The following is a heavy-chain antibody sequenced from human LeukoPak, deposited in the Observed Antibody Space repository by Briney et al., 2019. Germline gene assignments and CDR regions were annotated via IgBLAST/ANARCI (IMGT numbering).Heavy chain of an antibody. V-gene: IGHV3-23*01. CDR1: GFTFSSYA. D-gene: IGHD3-10*01. CDR3: ARGPLRWGSYYRAAFDI. Sequence: GGSLRLSCAASGFTFSSYAMSWVRQAPGKGLEWVSAITGSGGSTYYADSVKGRFTISRDNAKNSLYLQMNSLRAEDTAVYYCARGPLRWGSYYRAAFDIWGQGTMVTVSS. CDR2: ITGSGGST. J-gene: IGHJ3*02.